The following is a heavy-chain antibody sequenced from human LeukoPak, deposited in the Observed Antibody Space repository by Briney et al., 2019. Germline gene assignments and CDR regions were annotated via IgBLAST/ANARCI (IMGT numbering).Heavy chain of an antibody. CDR1: GFTFSSYA. V-gene: IGHV3-23*01. CDR3: AKDGYYYDSSGYYDY. D-gene: IGHD3-22*01. J-gene: IGHJ4*02. Sequence: GGSLRLSCAASGFTFSSYAMSWVRQAPGKGLEWVSATSGSGGSTYYADSVKGRFTISRDNSKNTLYLQMNSLRAEDTAVYYCAKDGYYYDSSGYYDYWGQGTLVTVSS. CDR2: TSGSGGST.